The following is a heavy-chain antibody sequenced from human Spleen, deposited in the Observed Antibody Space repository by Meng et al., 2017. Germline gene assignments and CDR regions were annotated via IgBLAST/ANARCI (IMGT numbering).Heavy chain of an antibody. D-gene: IGHD2-21*02. CDR1: GFTFSSYA. CDR2: ISGGGDST. V-gene: IGHV3-23*01. CDR3: AKDLRYCGGDCYSGGNFDN. Sequence: GESLKISCAASGFTFSSYAMHWVRQAPGKGLEWVSAISGGGDSTYYADSVKGRFTISRDNSKNTLYLQMNSLRAEDTAVYYCAKDLRYCGGDCYSGGNFDNWGQGTLVTVSS. J-gene: IGHJ4*02.